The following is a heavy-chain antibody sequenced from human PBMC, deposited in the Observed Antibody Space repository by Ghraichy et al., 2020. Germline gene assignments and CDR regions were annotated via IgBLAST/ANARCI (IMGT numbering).Heavy chain of an antibody. V-gene: IGHV3-74*01. CDR1: GFSFSTHW. J-gene: IGHJ4*02. D-gene: IGHD1-1*01. CDR2: INVDGSTT. CDR3: AKDLTWNQADY. Sequence: GGSLRLSYAASGFSFSTHWMHWFRQAPGKELMWVSHINVDGSTTNYADSVKGRFTISRDNAKNTLYLQMDSLRAEDTAVYYCAKDLTWNQADYWGQGALVTVSS.